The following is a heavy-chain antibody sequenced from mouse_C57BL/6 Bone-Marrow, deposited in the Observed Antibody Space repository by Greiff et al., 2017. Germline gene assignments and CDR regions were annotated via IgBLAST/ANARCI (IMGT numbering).Heavy chain of an antibody. CDR1: GYTFTSYW. V-gene: IGHV1-69*01. Sequence: QVQLQQPGAELVMPGASVKLSCKASGYTFTSYWMHWVKQRPGQGLEWIGEIDPSDSYTNYNQKFKGKSPLTVDKSSSTAYMQLSSLTSEDSAVYYCARDYTLYAMDYWGQGTSVTVSS. CDR3: ARDYTLYAMDY. J-gene: IGHJ4*01. D-gene: IGHD2-12*01. CDR2: IDPSDSYT.